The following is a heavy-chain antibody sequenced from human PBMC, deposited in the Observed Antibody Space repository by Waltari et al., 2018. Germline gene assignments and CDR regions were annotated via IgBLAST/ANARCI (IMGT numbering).Heavy chain of an antibody. CDR3: ARGGALSGYDLRSKYYYYGMDV. V-gene: IGHV4-31*03. D-gene: IGHD5-12*01. CDR1: GGSISSGGYY. CDR2: IYHSGST. J-gene: IGHJ6*02. Sequence: QVQLQESGPGLVKPSQTLSLTCTVSGGSISSGGYYWSWIRQHPGKGLEWIGYIYHSGSTYYNPSLKSRVTISVDRSKNQFSLKLSSVTAADTAVYYCARGGALSGYDLRSKYYYYGMDVWGQGTTVTVSS.